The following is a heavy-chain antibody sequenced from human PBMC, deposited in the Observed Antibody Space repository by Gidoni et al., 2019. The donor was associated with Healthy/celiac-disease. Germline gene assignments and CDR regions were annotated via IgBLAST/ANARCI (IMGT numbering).Heavy chain of an antibody. CDR3: VKDNGPDSLFDY. V-gene: IGHV3-64D*09. J-gene: IGHJ4*02. D-gene: IGHD2-8*01. Sequence: VKGKFTISRDNSKNTLYLQRSSLRAEDTAVYYCVKDNGPDSLFDYWGQGTLVTVSS.